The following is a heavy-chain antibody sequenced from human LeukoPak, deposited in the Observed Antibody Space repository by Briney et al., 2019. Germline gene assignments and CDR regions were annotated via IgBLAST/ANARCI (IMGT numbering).Heavy chain of an antibody. CDR2: ISYDGSNK. J-gene: IGHJ5*02. CDR3: AKEKWESGWFDP. CDR1: GFTFSYYA. V-gene: IGHV3-30-3*01. D-gene: IGHD1-26*01. Sequence: GSLRLSCAASGFTFSYYAMHWVRQAPGKGLEWVAVISYDGSNKYYADSVKGRFTISRDNSKNTLYLQMNSLRAEDTAVYYCAKEKWESGWFDPWGQGTLVTVSS.